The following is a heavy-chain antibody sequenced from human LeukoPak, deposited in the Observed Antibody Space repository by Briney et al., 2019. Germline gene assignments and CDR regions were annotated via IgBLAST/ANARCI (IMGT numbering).Heavy chain of an antibody. CDR3: ATGVRGYNSALDY. Sequence: GGSLRLSCAASGFTFSNYYVNWVRQAPGKGLEWVSSISSGSSYIYYADSLKGRFTISRDNAKNSLYLQMNSLRAEDTAVYYCATGVRGYNSALDYWGQGTLVTVSP. D-gene: IGHD6-19*01. CDR1: GFTFSNYY. J-gene: IGHJ4*02. V-gene: IGHV3-21*01. CDR2: ISSGSSYI.